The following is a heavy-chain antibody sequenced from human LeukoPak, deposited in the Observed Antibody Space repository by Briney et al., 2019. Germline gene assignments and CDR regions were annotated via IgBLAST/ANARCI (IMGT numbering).Heavy chain of an antibody. D-gene: IGHD3-3*01. J-gene: IGHJ6*03. CDR1: GFTFSSYS. CDR2: INHSGST. CDR3: ARASGHYDFWSGTYYYYYMDV. V-gene: IGHV4-34*01. Sequence: GSLRLSCAASGFTFSSYSMNWVRQPPGKGLEWIGEINHSGSTNYNPSLKSRVTISVDTSKNQFSLKLSSVTAADTAVYYCARASGHYDFWSGTYYYYYMDVWGKGTTVTVSS.